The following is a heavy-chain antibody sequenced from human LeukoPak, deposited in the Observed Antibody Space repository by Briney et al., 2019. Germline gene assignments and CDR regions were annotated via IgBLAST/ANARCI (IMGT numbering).Heavy chain of an antibody. V-gene: IGHV3-48*03. D-gene: IGHD3-10*02. CDR2: ISSSGSTI. CDR1: GFTFSSYE. CDR3: AELGITMIGGV. J-gene: IGHJ6*04. Sequence: GGSLRLSCAASGFTFSSYEMNWVRQAPGKGLEWVSYISSSGSTIYYADSVKGRFTISRDNAKNSLYLQMNSLRGEDTAGYYCAELGITMIGGVWGKGTTVTISS.